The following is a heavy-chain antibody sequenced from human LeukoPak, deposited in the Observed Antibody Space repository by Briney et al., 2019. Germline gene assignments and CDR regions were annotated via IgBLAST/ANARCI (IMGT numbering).Heavy chain of an antibody. CDR2: ISGSGGST. V-gene: IGHV3-23*01. CDR1: GFTFSSAA. J-gene: IGHJ3*02. D-gene: IGHD5-18*01. Sequence: GGSLRLSCAASGFTFSSAAMSWVRQAPGKGLEWVSAISGSGGSTYYAGSVKGRFTISRDNSKNTLYLQMNSLRAEDTAVYYCAKEVRYSYASDAFDIWGQGTMVTVSS. CDR3: AKEVRYSYASDAFDI.